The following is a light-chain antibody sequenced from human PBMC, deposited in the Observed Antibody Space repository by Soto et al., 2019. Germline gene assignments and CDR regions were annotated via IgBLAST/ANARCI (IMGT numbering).Light chain of an antibody. CDR2: EVS. CDR1: ISDVGGYNY. V-gene: IGLV2-14*01. CDR3: RSYTSSSSSV. J-gene: IGLJ1*01. Sequence: LTLPDPVHGSPGQSIPISCTGTISDVGGYNYVSWYQQHPGKAPKLMIYEVSNRPSGVSNRFSGSKSGNTASLTISGLQAEDEADYYCRSYTSSSSSVFGTGTKVTVL.